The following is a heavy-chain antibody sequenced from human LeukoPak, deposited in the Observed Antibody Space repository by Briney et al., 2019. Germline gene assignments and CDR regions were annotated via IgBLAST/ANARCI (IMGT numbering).Heavy chain of an antibody. D-gene: IGHD2-8*01. CDR2: IYYSGST. Sequence: SETLSLTCTVSGGSISRYYWSWIRKPPGKGLEWIGYIYYSGSTNYNPSLKSRVTISVDTSKNQFSLKLSSVTAADTAVYYCARESYAMGSWGQGTLVTVSS. J-gene: IGHJ4*02. CDR3: ARESYAMGS. V-gene: IGHV4-59*01. CDR1: GGSISRYY.